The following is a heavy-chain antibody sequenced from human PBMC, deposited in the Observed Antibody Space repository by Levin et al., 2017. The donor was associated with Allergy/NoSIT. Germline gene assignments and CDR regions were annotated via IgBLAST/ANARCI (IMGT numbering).Heavy chain of an antibody. J-gene: IGHJ6*02. CDR1: GFTFRTYS. V-gene: IGHV3-48*04. Sequence: GGSLRLSCAASGFTFRTYSLNWVRQAPGKGLEWVSYIIGNGETIYYADFVKGRFTISRDNAKNSVYLQMNSLTAEDTAVYYCVRDYYYALDVWGQGTTVTVSS. CDR3: VRDYYYALDV. CDR2: IIGNGETI.